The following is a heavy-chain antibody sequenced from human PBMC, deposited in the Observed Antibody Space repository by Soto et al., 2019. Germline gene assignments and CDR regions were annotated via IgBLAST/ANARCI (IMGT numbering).Heavy chain of an antibody. CDR2: ISPNSGGT. V-gene: IGHV1-2*02. CDR3: GRGRSGELVVFY. J-gene: IGHJ4*02. D-gene: IGHD1-7*01. Sequence: QVQLVQSGAEVKKSGASVKVSCKASGYTFTGYYIHWVRQAPGQGLAWMGEISPNSGGTKYAQKFQGRVTMTRDTSISTVYMELSNLSPDDTAVYYCGRGRSGELVVFYWGQGTLVTFSS. CDR1: GYTFTGYY.